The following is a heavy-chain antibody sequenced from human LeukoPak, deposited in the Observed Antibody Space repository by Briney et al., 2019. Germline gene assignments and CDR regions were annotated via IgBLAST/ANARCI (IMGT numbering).Heavy chain of an antibody. J-gene: IGHJ4*02. CDR2: IYWDDDK. CDR1: GFSLSTSEVG. D-gene: IGHD6-6*01. CDR3: AHRPLSSSLNY. Sequence: KVSGPTLGKPTQTLTLTCTFSGFSLSTSEVGVAWIRQPPGKALAWLALIYWDDDKLYSPSLESRLTITKDTSKNQVVLTMTNMDPVDTATYYCAHRPLSSSLNYWGQGTLVTVSS. V-gene: IGHV2-5*02.